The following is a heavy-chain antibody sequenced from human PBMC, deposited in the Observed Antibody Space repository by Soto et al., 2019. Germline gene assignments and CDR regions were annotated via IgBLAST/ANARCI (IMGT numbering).Heavy chain of an antibody. CDR3: YVQRDYYYHGMDV. D-gene: IGHD6-25*01. V-gene: IGHV3-23*01. J-gene: IGHJ6*02. CDR1: GFTFSSYA. Sequence: EVQLLESGGGLGQPGGSLRLSCAASGFTFSSYAMSWVRQAPGKGLEWVSAISGSGGSTYYADSVKGRFTISRDNSKNTLYLQMNSLRAEDTAVYYCYVQRDYYYHGMDVWGQGTTVTVSS. CDR2: ISGSGGST.